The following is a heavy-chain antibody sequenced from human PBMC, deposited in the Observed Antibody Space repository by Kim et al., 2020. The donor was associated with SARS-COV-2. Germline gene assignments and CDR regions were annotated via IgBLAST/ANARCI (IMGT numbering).Heavy chain of an antibody. CDR3: AKTRDGYILDY. D-gene: IGHD2-21*01. V-gene: IGHV3-23*01. CDR2: T. Sequence: TSYADSVKGRSTISRDNSKNTLYLQMNSLRAEDTAVYYCAKTRDGYILDYWGQGTLVTVSS. J-gene: IGHJ4*02.